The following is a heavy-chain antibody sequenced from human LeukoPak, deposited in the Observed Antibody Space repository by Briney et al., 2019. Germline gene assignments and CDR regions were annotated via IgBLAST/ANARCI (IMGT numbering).Heavy chain of an antibody. CDR3: ARVGTYYYDSSGYFYLDY. V-gene: IGHV1-2*02. D-gene: IGHD3-22*01. J-gene: IGHJ4*02. CDR1: GYTFTGYY. Sequence: ASVKVSCKASGYTFTGYYMHWVRQAPGQGLEWMGWINPNSGGTNYAQKFQGRVTMTRDTSISTAYMEPSRLRSDDTAVYYCARVGTYYYDSSGYFYLDYWGQGTLVTVSS. CDR2: INPNSGGT.